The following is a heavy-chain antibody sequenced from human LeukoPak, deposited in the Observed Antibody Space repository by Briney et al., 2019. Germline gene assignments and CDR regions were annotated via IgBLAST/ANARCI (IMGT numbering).Heavy chain of an antibody. J-gene: IGHJ3*02. Sequence: PSETLSLTCTVSGGSISSGGYYWSWIRQPPGKGLEWIGYIYYSGSTNYNPSLKSRVTMSVDTSKNQFSLKLSSVTAADTAVYYCARQMATIWEDAFDIWGQGTMVTVSS. D-gene: IGHD5-24*01. CDR2: IYYSGST. CDR1: GGSISSGGYY. CDR3: ARQMATIWEDAFDI. V-gene: IGHV4-61*08.